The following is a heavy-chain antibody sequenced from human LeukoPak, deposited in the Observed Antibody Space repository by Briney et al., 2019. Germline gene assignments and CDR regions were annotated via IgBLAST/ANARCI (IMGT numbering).Heavy chain of an antibody. CDR2: IYYSGST. D-gene: IGHD6-13*01. V-gene: IGHV4-30-4*01. CDR1: GGSISSGDYY. Sequence: SQTLSLSCTVSGGSISSGDYYWSWIRQPPGKGLEWIGYIYYSGSTYYNPSLKSRVTISVDTSKNQFSLKLSSVTAADTAVYYCARGRPVDSSWGNWFDPWGQGTLVTVSS. J-gene: IGHJ5*02. CDR3: ARGRPVDSSWGNWFDP.